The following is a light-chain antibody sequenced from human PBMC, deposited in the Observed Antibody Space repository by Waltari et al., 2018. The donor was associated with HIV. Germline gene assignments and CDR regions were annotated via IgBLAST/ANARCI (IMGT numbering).Light chain of an antibody. Sequence: EIVLTQSPRTLSSSPGERATLSCRARQSVPNSYLAWYQQKPGQAPRLLIYAASSRATGIPDRFSGSGSGTDFTLTISRLEPEDFAVYYCQQYGSSPRTFGQGTKVEIK. J-gene: IGKJ1*01. CDR2: AAS. CDR3: QQYGSSPRT. CDR1: QSVPNSY. V-gene: IGKV3-20*01.